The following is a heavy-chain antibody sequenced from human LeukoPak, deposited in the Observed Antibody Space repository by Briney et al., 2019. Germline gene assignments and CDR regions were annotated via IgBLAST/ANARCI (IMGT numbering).Heavy chain of an antibody. CDR2: IYYSGST. Sequence: SETLSLTCTVSGGSISSNYYYWGWIRQPPGKGLEWIENIYYSGSTYYNPSLRSRVTISIDTSKNQFSLKVKSVTAADTAVYYCASTSGLNDAFDIWGQGTMVIVSS. V-gene: IGHV4-39*07. J-gene: IGHJ3*02. CDR3: ASTSGLNDAFDI. D-gene: IGHD6-19*01. CDR1: GGSISSNYYY.